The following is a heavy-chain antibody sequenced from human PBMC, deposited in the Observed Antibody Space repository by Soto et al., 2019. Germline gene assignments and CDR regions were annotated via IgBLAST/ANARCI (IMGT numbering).Heavy chain of an antibody. V-gene: IGHV3-9*01. D-gene: IGHD6-19*01. J-gene: IGHJ6*02. Sequence: EMPLVESGGGLVQPGRSLRLSCAASGFTFDEYAMHWVRQPLGKGLEWVAGTTWNSDIIVYADSVKGRFTISRDNAKSSLYLQMNSLRTEDTALYYCVRVNASGPYYSGMDVWGQGTTVTVSS. CDR3: VRVNASGPYYSGMDV. CDR1: GFTFDEYA. CDR2: TTWNSDII.